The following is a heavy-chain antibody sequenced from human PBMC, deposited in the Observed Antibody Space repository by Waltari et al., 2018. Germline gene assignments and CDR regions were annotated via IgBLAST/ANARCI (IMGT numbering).Heavy chain of an antibody. CDR3: ARLPTYYSGSGSYYPGYFDY. D-gene: IGHD3-10*01. CDR2: IYYSGST. V-gene: IGHV4-39*01. J-gene: IGHJ4*02. Sequence: QLQLQESGPGLVKPSATLSLTCTVSGGSISSNSYYWGWIRQPPGKGLEWLGSIYYSGSTFYNPSLKSRVTISVDMSENQFSLKLSSVTAADTAVYYCARLPTYYSGSGSYYPGYFDYWGQGTLVTVSS. CDR1: GGSISSNSYY.